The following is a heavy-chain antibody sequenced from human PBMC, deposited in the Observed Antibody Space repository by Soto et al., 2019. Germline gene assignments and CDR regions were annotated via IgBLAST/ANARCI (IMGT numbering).Heavy chain of an antibody. Sequence: GASVKVSCKASGYTFTSYDINWVLQATGQGLEWMGWMNPNSGNTGYAQKFQGRVTMTRNTSISTAYMELSSLRSEDTAVYYCARHCSGGSCYSPYYYGMDVRGQGTTVTVSS. CDR3: ARHCSGGSCYSPYYYGMDV. J-gene: IGHJ6*02. V-gene: IGHV1-8*01. CDR1: GYTFTSYD. D-gene: IGHD2-15*01. CDR2: MNPNSGNT.